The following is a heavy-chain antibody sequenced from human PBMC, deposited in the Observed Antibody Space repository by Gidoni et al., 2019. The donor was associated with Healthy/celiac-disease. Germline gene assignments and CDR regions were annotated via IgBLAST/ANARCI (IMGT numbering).Heavy chain of an antibody. J-gene: IGHJ6*02. D-gene: IGHD2-2*01. Sequence: EVQLLESGGGLVQPGGSLRLSCAASGFPFLSSAMSWVRQAPGKGLEWVSAISGSGGSTYYADSVKGRFTISRDNSKNTLYLQMNSLRAEDTAVYYCAKAPAFYYYYYGMDVWGQGTTVTVSS. CDR1: GFPFLSSA. CDR3: AKAPAFYYYYYGMDV. V-gene: IGHV3-23*01. CDR2: ISGSGGST.